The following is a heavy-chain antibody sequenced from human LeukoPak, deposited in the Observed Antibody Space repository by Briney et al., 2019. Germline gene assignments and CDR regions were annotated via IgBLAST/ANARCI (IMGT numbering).Heavy chain of an antibody. CDR2: ISSSSRYI. Sequence: PGGSLRLSCAASGFTFSSYSMNWVRQAPGKGLEWVSSISSSSRYIYYADSVKGRFTISRDNAKNSLYLQMNSLRAEDTAVYYCAREKYCSGGSCSIFDYWGQGTLVTVSS. D-gene: IGHD2-15*01. V-gene: IGHV3-21*01. J-gene: IGHJ4*02. CDR1: GFTFSSYS. CDR3: AREKYCSGGSCSIFDY.